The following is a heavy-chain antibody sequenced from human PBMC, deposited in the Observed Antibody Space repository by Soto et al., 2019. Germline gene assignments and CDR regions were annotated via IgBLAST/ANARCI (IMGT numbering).Heavy chain of an antibody. Sequence: QVQLVQSGAEEKKPGASVKVSCKASGYTFTSYAMHWVRQAPGQRLEWMGWINAGNGNTKYSQKFQGRVTITRDTSASTAYRELSSLRSEDTAVYYCATMVRGVRGAGIDPWGQGTLVTVSS. CDR3: ATMVRGVRGAGIDP. J-gene: IGHJ5*02. CDR1: GYTFTSYA. D-gene: IGHD3-10*01. V-gene: IGHV1-3*05. CDR2: INAGNGNT.